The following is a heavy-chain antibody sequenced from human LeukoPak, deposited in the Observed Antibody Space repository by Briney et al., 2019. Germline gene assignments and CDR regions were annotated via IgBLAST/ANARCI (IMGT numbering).Heavy chain of an antibody. CDR1: GFTFSSYG. J-gene: IGHJ4*02. CDR2: IWYDGSNK. CDR3: AKDLYRGSYTSDY. Sequence: GGSLRLSCAASGFTFSSYGMHWVRQAPGKGLEWVSVIWYDGSNKYYADSVKGRFTISRDNSKNTLYLQMNSLRAEDTAVYYCAKDLYRGSYTSDYWGQGTLVTVSS. V-gene: IGHV3-33*06. D-gene: IGHD1-26*01.